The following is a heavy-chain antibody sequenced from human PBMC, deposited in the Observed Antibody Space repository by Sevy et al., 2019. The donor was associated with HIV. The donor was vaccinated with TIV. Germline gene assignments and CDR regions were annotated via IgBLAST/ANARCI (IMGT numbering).Heavy chain of an antibody. J-gene: IGHJ5*02. CDR3: ARVKEYYDFWSPFDP. V-gene: IGHV3-20*04. Sequence: GGSLRLSCAASGFTFDDYGMSWVRQAPGKGLEWVSGINWNGGSTGYAYSVKGRFTISRDNAKNSLYLQMNSLRAEDTALYYCARVKEYYDFWSPFDPWGQGTLVTVSS. CDR1: GFTFDDYG. D-gene: IGHD3-3*01. CDR2: INWNGGST.